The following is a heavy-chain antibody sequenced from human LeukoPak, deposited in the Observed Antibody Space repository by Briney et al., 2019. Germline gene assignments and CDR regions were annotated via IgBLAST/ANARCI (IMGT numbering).Heavy chain of an antibody. D-gene: IGHD2-21*02. V-gene: IGHV3-11*06. CDR3: ARHIVLVTAIDGFDI. Sequence: GGSLTLSCAASGFIVSSNYMAWVRQPPGKGPEWVGYMRSTSITYTTYADSVRGRFTISRDNARNSVYLQMNSVRAEDTAVYYCARHIVLVTAIDGFDIWGQGTMVTVSS. CDR1: GFIVSSNY. J-gene: IGHJ3*02. CDR2: MRSTSITYT.